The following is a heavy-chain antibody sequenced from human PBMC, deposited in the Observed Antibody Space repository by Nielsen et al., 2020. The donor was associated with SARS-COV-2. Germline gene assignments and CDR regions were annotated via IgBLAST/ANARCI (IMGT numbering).Heavy chain of an antibody. Sequence: GGSLRLSCAASGFTFSSYAMHWVRQAPGKELEWVAVISYDGSNKYYADSVKGRFTISRDNSKNTLYLQMNSLRAEDTAVYYCAKGTVPQQLESFRLFYGMDVWGQGTTVTVSS. CDR3: AKGTVPQQLESFRLFYGMDV. J-gene: IGHJ6*02. CDR2: ISYDGSNK. CDR1: GFTFSSYA. V-gene: IGHV3-30-3*01. D-gene: IGHD6-13*01.